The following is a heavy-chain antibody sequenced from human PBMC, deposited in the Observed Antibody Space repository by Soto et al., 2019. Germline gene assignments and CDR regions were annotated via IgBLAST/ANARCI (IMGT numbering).Heavy chain of an antibody. Sequence: PGGSLRLSCAASGFTFSSYWMHWVRQAPGKGLVWVSRINSDGSSTSYADSVKGRFTISRDNAKNTLYLQMNSLRAEDTAVYYCARDQRTYYDFWSGSPDYWGQGTLVTVSS. V-gene: IGHV3-74*01. CDR2: INSDGSST. D-gene: IGHD3-3*01. J-gene: IGHJ4*02. CDR1: GFTFSSYW. CDR3: ARDQRTYYDFWSGSPDY.